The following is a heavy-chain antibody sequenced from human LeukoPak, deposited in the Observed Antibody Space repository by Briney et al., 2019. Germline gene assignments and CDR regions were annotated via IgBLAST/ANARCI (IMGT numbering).Heavy chain of an antibody. D-gene: IGHD5-18*01. V-gene: IGHV3-23*01. CDR1: GFTFSSYA. J-gene: IGHJ4*02. Sequence: QAGGSLRLSCAASGFTFSSYAMSWVRQAPGKGLEWVSAISGSGGSTYYAGSVKGRFTISRDNSKNTLYLQMNSLRAEDTAVYYCATSGGYLTSTIDYWGQGTLVTVSS. CDR3: ATSGGYLTSTIDY. CDR2: ISGSGGST.